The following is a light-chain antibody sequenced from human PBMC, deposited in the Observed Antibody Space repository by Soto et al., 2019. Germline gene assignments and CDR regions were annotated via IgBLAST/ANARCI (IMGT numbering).Light chain of an antibody. Sequence: EIQLTQTPSTLGASIGDGVSIXCRASQSCSSNLSWYQHKAGKAPKLLNSAASNLQSAVQSRFSGSGSGRDFTLNISSLQPGDFATYFCKQSYSTPPWTFGQGTKVDIK. V-gene: IGKV1-39*01. J-gene: IGKJ1*01. CDR1: QSCSSN. CDR2: AAS. CDR3: KQSYSTPPWT.